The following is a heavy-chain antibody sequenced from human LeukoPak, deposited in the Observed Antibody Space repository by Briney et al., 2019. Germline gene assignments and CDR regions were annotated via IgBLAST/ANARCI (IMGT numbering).Heavy chain of an antibody. D-gene: IGHD1-14*01. V-gene: IGHV1-46*01. Sequence: ASVKVSCKASGYTFTSYYMHWVRQAPGQGLEWMGIINPSGGSTSYAQKFQGRVTMTRDMSTSTVYMELSSLRSEDTAVYYCARDPPPNRPGPGGFDYWGQGTLVTVSS. CDR2: INPSGGST. CDR1: GYTFTSYY. CDR3: ARDPPPNRPGPGGFDY. J-gene: IGHJ4*02.